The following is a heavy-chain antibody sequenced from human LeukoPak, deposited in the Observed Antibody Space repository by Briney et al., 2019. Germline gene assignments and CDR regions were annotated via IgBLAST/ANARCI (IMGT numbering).Heavy chain of an antibody. CDR2: IIASGGRT. J-gene: IGHJ4*02. Sequence: GGSLRLSCAASGFTFSSYTMSWVRQAPGKGLEWVSGIIASGGRTYYTASVKGRFTISRDTSKNTLYLQMNSLRAEDTAVYYCATVDTAMRGFYDYWGQGTLVTVSS. CDR3: ATVDTAMRGFYDY. D-gene: IGHD5-18*01. V-gene: IGHV3-23*01. CDR1: GFTFSSYT.